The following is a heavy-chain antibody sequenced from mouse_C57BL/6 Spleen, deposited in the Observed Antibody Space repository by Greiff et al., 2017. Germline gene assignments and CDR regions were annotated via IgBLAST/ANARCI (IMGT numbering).Heavy chain of an antibody. CDR2: ISSGSSTI. J-gene: IGHJ3*01. V-gene: IGHV5-17*01. Sequence: EVKLVESGGGLVKPGGSLKLSCAASGFTFSDYGMHWVRQAPEKGLEWVAYISSGSSTIYYADTVKGRFTISRDNAKNTLFLQMTSLRSEDTAMYYCAREAYGRGFAYWGQGTLVTVSA. D-gene: IGHD1-1*01. CDR1: GFTFSDYG. CDR3: AREAYGRGFAY.